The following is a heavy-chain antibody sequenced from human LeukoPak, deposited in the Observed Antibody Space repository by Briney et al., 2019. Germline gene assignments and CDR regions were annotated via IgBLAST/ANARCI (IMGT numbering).Heavy chain of an antibody. V-gene: IGHV1-8*01. CDR1: GYTFTSYD. D-gene: IGHD5-12*01. CDR3: ARRKFGYDDAFDI. CDR2: MNPNSGNT. Sequence: ASVKVSCKASGYTFTSYDINWVRQATVLGREWMRWMNPNSGNTGYAQKFQGRVTMTRNTSISTAYMELSSLRSEDTAVYYCARRKFGYDDAFDIWGQGTMVTVSS. J-gene: IGHJ3*02.